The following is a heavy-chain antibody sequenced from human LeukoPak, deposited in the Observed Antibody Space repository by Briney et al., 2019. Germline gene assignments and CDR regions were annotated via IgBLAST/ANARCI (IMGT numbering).Heavy chain of an antibody. D-gene: IGHD2-15*01. CDR2: LSGSGGTT. J-gene: IGHJ4*02. CDR1: GFTFSSYG. Sequence: GGSLRLSCSASGFTFSSYGMSWVRQAPGKGLEWVSGLSGSGGTTYYVDSVKGRFTISRDNSKNSLYLQMNSLRAEDTAVYYCARGKSGYCSGGSCRHYFDYWGQGTLVTVSS. CDR3: ARGKSGYCSGGSCRHYFDY. V-gene: IGHV3-23*01.